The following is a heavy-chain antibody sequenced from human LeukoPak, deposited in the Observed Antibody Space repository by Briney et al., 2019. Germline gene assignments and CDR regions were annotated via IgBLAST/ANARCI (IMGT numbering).Heavy chain of an antibody. CDR1: GFTFDDYA. J-gene: IGHJ4*02. CDR3: AKDILTYAIAAAGYAFDY. Sequence: GRSLRLSCAASGFTFDDYAMHWVRQAPGKGLEWVSGISWNSGSIGYADSVKGRFTISRDNAKNSLYLQMNSLRAEDTALYYCAKDILTYAIAAAGYAFDYWGQGTLVTVSS. CDR2: ISWNSGSI. D-gene: IGHD6-13*01. V-gene: IGHV3-9*01.